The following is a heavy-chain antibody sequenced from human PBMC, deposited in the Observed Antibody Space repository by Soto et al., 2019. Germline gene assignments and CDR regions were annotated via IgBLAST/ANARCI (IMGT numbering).Heavy chain of an antibody. CDR2: ISSSSSTM. CDR1: GFTFSSYA. CDR3: ARDLMNTAIFGVSPPT. Sequence: GGSLRLSCEASGFTFSSYALHWVRQAPGKGLQWVSYISSSSSTMYYSDSVKGRFTISRDNAENSLYLQMNSLTAEDTAVYYCARDLMNTAIFGVSPPTWGQGTMVTVSS. V-gene: IGHV3-48*01. D-gene: IGHD3-3*01. J-gene: IGHJ3*01.